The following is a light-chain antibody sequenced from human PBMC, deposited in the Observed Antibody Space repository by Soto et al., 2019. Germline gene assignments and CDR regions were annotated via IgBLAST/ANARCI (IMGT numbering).Light chain of an antibody. V-gene: IGKV1-5*03. CDR1: QSISSW. J-gene: IGKJ3*01. Sequence: DIQMTQSPSSVSASVGDGVTITCRASQSISSWLAWYQQKPGKAPKLLIYKASSLESGVPSRFSGSGSGTEFTLTISSLQPDDFATYYCQQYTSFGPGTKVDIK. CDR3: QQYTS. CDR2: KAS.